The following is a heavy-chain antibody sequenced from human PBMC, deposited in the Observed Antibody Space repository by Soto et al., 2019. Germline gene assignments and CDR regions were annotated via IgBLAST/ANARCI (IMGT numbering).Heavy chain of an antibody. CDR1: EYTFTAYY. CDR3: AREKIVGANPFDY. D-gene: IGHD1-26*01. Sequence: ASVKVSCKVSEYTFTAYYIHWVRQAPGQGLEWMGWLNPNSGGTDFAQKFQGRVSMTRDTSITTAYMQLHSLASNDTAIYYCAREKIVGANPFDYWGLGTLVTVSS. J-gene: IGHJ4*02. CDR2: LNPNSGGT. V-gene: IGHV1-2*02.